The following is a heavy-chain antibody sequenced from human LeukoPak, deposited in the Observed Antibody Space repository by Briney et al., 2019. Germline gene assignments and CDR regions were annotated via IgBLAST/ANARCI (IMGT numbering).Heavy chain of an antibody. CDR3: ARGRGWPTYYFDY. J-gene: IGHJ4*02. CDR1: GGSFSGYY. V-gene: IGHV4-34*01. D-gene: IGHD2-15*01. CDR2: INHSGST. Sequence: SETLSLTCAVYGGSFSGYYWSWIRQPPGKGLEWIGEINHSGSTNYNPSLKSRVTISVDTCKNQFSLKLSSVTAADTAVYYCARGRGWPTYYFDYWGQGTLVTVSS.